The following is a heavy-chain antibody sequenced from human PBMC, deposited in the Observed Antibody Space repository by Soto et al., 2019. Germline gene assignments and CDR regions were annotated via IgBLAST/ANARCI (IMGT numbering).Heavy chain of an antibody. J-gene: IGHJ4*02. Sequence: EVQLVESGGGLVKPGGSLRLSCVASGLDLSHPWMTWVRQTAGKGLEWVARIKGKADGETADYAAPGKGGFSVSRDDSKNTVHLQMNSLKTEDTAVYYCTTGVYYDPFTGYRNVAYWGQGTLVAVSS. CDR3: TTGVYYDPFTGYRNVAY. CDR1: GLDLSHPW. D-gene: IGHD3-9*01. V-gene: IGHV3-15*01. CDR2: IKGKADGETA.